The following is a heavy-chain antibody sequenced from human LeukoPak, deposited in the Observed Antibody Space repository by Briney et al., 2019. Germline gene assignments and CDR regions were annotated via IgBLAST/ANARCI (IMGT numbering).Heavy chain of an antibody. CDR2: FDPEDGET. CDR3: AATVGGSNWFDP. Sequence: ASVKVSCKVSGYTLTELSMHWVRQAPGKGLEWMGGFDPEDGETIYAQKFQGRVTMTEDTSTDTAYMELSSLRSEDTAVYYCAATVGGSNWFDPWGQGTLVTVSS. CDR1: GYTLTELS. D-gene: IGHD1-26*01. V-gene: IGHV1-24*01. J-gene: IGHJ5*02.